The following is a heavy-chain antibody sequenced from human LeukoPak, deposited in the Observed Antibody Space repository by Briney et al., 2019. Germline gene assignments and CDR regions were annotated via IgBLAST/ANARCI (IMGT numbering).Heavy chain of an antibody. V-gene: IGHV3-23*01. CDR3: VKGGQRYDFWRFDF. D-gene: IGHD3-3*01. CDR1: GFSFSIYA. J-gene: IGHJ5*01. Sequence: GGSLRLSCEASGFSFSIYAMSWVSQAPGKGLEWVSGISGNGGSTYYANSVRGQFTIARDNSKNTLHMEMNSLREENTALYYCVKGGQRYDFWRFDFWGRGTLVTVSS. CDR2: ISGNGGST.